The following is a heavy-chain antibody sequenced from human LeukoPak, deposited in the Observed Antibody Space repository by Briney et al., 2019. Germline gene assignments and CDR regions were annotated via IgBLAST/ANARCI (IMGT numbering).Heavy chain of an antibody. CDR1: GFTFSSYS. D-gene: IGHD4-17*01. CDR2: ISSVISYT. Sequence: GGSLRLSCAASGFTFSSYSMNWVRQAPGKGLEWVSPISSVISYTYYADSLKGRFTISRDNAKNSLYLQMNSLRADDTAVYYCAREGYGDYYFDNWGQGTLVTVSS. J-gene: IGHJ4*02. V-gene: IGHV3-21*01. CDR3: AREGYGDYYFDN.